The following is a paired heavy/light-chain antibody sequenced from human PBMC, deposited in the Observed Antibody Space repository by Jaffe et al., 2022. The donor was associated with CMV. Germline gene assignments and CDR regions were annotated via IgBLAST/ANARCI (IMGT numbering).Heavy chain of an antibody. D-gene: IGHD2-2*01. Sequence: QVTLKESGPVLVKPTETLTLTCTVSGFSLSNARMGVSWIRQPPGKALEWLAHIFSNDEKSYSTSLKSRLTISKDTSKSQVVLTMTNMDPVDTATYYCARFIVVVPVEIRGYYYYGMDVWGQGTTVTVSS. J-gene: IGHJ6*02. CDR1: GFSLSNARMG. CDR3: ARFIVVVPVEIRGYYYYGMDV. V-gene: IGHV2-26*01. CDR2: IFSNDEK.
Light chain of an antibody. CDR1: KLGDKY. J-gene: IGLJ2*01. CDR3: QAWDSSTAP. CDR2: QDS. Sequence: SYELTQPPSVSVSPGQTASITCSGDKLGDKYACWYQQKPGQSPVLVIYQDSKRPSGIPERFSGSNSGNTATLTISGTQAMDEADYYCQAWDSSTAPFGGGTKLTVL. V-gene: IGLV3-1*01.